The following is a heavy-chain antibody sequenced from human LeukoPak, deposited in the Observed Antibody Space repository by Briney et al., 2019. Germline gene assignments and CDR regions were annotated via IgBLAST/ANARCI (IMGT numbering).Heavy chain of an antibody. CDR2: MNPNSGNT. CDR1: GYTFTSYD. CDR3: ARGVDTAMGGDFDY. V-gene: IGHV1-8*03. D-gene: IGHD5-18*01. J-gene: IGHJ4*02. Sequence: ASVKVSCKASGYTFTSYDINWVRQATGQGLEWMGWMNPNSGNTGYARKFQGRVTITRNTSISTAYMELSSLRSEDTAVYCCARGVDTAMGGDFDYWGQGTLVTVSS.